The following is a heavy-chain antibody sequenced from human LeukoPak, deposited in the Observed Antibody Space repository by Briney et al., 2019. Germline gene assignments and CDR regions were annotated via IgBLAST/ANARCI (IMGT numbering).Heavy chain of an antibody. V-gene: IGHV3-23*01. Sequence: PGGSLRLSCAASGLTFSSYAMSWVRQAPGKGLEWVSAISGSGGSTYYADSVKGRFTISRDNSKNTLYLQMNSLRAEDTAVYYCAKGNLGIAATSLDYWGQGTLVTVSS. J-gene: IGHJ4*02. CDR2: ISGSGGST. CDR1: GLTFSSYA. CDR3: AKGNLGIAATSLDY. D-gene: IGHD6-13*01.